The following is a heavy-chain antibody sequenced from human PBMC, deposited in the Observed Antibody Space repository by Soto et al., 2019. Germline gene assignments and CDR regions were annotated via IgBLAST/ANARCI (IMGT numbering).Heavy chain of an antibody. CDR1: GGSFSGYY. D-gene: IGHD5-18*01. V-gene: IGHV4-34*01. J-gene: IGHJ6*02. CDR3: ARFRPRIQLVYYYGMDV. CDR2: INHSGST. Sequence: LSLTCAVYGGSFSGYYWSWIRQPPGKGLEWIGEINHSGSTNYNPSLKSRVTISVDTSKNQSSLKLSSVTAADTAVYYCARFRPRIQLVYYYGMDVWGQGILVTVSS.